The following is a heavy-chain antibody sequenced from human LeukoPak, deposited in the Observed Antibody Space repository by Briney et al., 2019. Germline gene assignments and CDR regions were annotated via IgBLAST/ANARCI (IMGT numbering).Heavy chain of an antibody. D-gene: IGHD6-6*01. CDR3: ARRPYSSASREAWFDP. V-gene: IGHV5-51*01. CDR1: GYSFTSYW. Sequence: GESLKISCKGSGYSFTSYWVGWVRQMPGKGLEWMGIIYPGDSNVRYSPSFQGQVTISADRSISTTYLQWSSLKASDTAMYYCARRPYSSASREAWFDPWGQGTLVTVSS. J-gene: IGHJ5*02. CDR2: IYPGDSNV.